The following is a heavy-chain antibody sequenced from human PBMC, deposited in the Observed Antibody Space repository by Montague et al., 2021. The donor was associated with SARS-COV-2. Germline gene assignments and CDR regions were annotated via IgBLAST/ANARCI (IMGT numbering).Heavy chain of an antibody. CDR3: SRGNGIAVAGTDFDY. J-gene: IGHJ4*02. Sequence: SETLSLTCTVSGGSISTSHYCWGWIRQPPGKGLEWIGSIYYSGSTYYNPSLKSRVAISIDTSENQFSLKLSSVTAADTAVYYCSRGNGIAVAGTDFDYWGQGTLVTVSS. D-gene: IGHD6-19*01. V-gene: IGHV4-39*07. CDR2: IYYSGST. CDR1: GGSISTSHYC.